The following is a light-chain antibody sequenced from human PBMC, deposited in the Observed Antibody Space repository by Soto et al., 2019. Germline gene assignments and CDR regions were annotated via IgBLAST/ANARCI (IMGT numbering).Light chain of an antibody. V-gene: IGKV3-11*01. CDR3: QQVSNWPPLYT. CDR1: QSVSNY. CDR2: DAS. Sequence: EIVLTQSPATLSLSPGERATLSCRASQSVSNYLAWYHQKPGQAPRLLIYDASNRATGIPARFSGSGSGTDFTLTISSLEPEDFAAYYYQQVSNWPPLYTFGQGTKLEI. J-gene: IGKJ2*01.